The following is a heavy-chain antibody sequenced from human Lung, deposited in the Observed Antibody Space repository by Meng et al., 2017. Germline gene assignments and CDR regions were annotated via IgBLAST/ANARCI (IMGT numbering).Heavy chain of an antibody. D-gene: IGHD3-10*01. CDR2: LGAHPGDT. Sequence: QVQLVQSGAEVKKLGAALKVSCKASDYTFTGYGVCWVRQAPGQGLEWMAWLGAHPGDTSHAPKFLGRVTETADTATATAYMELRSLRSDDTAVYYCARGTPGRSYCDYWGLGTLVTVSS. CDR3: ARGTPGRSYCDY. V-gene: IGHV1-18*01. CDR1: DYTFTGYG. J-gene: IGHJ4*02.